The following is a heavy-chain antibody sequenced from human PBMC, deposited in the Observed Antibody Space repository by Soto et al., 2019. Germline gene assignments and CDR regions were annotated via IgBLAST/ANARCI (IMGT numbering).Heavy chain of an antibody. J-gene: IGHJ4*02. CDR2: INANSGGT. D-gene: IGHD2-15*01. V-gene: IGHV1-2*04. CDR3: ARDPGGSGDY. Sequence: ASVKVSCKASGYTFTGYYMHWVRQAPGQRLEWMGWINANSGGTKYAQKFQGWVTITRDTSASTAYMELSSLRSEDTAVYCCARDPGGSGDYWGQGTLVTVSS. CDR1: GYTFTGYY.